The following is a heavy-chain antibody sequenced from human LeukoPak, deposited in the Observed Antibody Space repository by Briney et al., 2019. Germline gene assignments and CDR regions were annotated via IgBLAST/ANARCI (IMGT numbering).Heavy chain of an antibody. V-gene: IGHV3-66*04. CDR1: GFTVSSNY. CDR3: ARHPFSYRLHFDY. CDR2: IYSDGTT. Sequence: GGSLRLSCAASGFTVSSNYMSCVRQAPGKGLEWVSLIYSDGTTYYTESVKDRFTVSRDNSKNTLFLQMNSLRAEDTAVYYCARHPFSYRLHFDYWGQGALVTVSS. D-gene: IGHD3-16*02. J-gene: IGHJ4*02.